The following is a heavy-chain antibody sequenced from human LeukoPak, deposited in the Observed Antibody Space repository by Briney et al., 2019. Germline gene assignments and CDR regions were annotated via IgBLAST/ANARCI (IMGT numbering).Heavy chain of an antibody. CDR2: IIPILGIA. J-gene: IGHJ6*03. CDR1: GGTFSSYA. D-gene: IGHD2-2*01. Sequence: VKVSCKASGGTFSSYAISWVRQAPGQGLEWMGRIIPILGIANYAQKFQGRVTITADKSTSTAYMELSSLRSEDTAVYYCASGIASQLLIGYYYYYYMDVWGKGTTVTVSS. V-gene: IGHV1-69*04. CDR3: ASGIASQLLIGYYYYYYMDV.